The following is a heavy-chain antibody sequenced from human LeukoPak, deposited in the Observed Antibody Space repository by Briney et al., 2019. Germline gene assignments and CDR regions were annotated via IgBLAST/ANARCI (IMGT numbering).Heavy chain of an antibody. V-gene: IGHV4-39*01. J-gene: IGHJ4*02. Sequence: SETLSLTCTVSGGSISSYYWGWIRQPPGKGLEWIGSIYYSGSTYYNPSLKSRVTISVDTSKNQFSLKLSSVTAADTAVYYCARQGYYDSRSFDYWGQGTLVTVSS. CDR2: IYYSGST. CDR3: ARQGYYDSRSFDY. CDR1: GGSISSYY. D-gene: IGHD3-22*01.